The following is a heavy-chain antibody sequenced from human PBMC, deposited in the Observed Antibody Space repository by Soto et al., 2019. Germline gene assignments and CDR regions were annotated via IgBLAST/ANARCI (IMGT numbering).Heavy chain of an antibody. V-gene: IGHV4-4*02. Sequence: SETLSLTCAVSSGSISSSNWWSWVRQPPGKGLEWIGEIYHSGSTNYNPSLKSRVTISVDKSKNQFSLKLSSVTAADTAVYYCPVAVAGTDYYFDYWGQGTLVTVSS. D-gene: IGHD6-19*01. CDR3: PVAVAGTDYYFDY. J-gene: IGHJ4*02. CDR1: SGSISSSNW. CDR2: IYHSGST.